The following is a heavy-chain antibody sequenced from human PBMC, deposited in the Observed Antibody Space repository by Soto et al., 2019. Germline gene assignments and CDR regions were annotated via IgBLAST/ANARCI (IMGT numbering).Heavy chain of an antibody. J-gene: IGHJ4*02. CDR2: ISYDGSNK. Sequence: GGSLRLSCAASGFTFSSYAMHWVRQAPGKGLEWVAVISYDGSNKYYADSVKGRFTISRDNSKNTLYLQMNSLRAEDTAVYYCARDLLSIAVAGTGDYWGQGTLVTVSS. V-gene: IGHV3-30-3*01. D-gene: IGHD6-19*01. CDR3: ARDLLSIAVAGTGDY. CDR1: GFTFSSYA.